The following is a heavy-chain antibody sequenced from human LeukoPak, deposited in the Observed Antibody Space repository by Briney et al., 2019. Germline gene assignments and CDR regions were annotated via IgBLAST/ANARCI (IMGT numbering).Heavy chain of an antibody. V-gene: IGHV3-23*01. Sequence: GGSLRLSCAASGFTFSSYAMSWVRQAPGKGLEWVSAISGSGGSTYYADSVKGRFTISRDNSKNTLYLQMNSLRAEDTAVYYCARDLRFCSGPTCYTSRFDPWGQGTLVTVSS. CDR2: ISGSGGST. CDR1: GFTFSSYA. D-gene: IGHD2-2*02. CDR3: ARDLRFCSGPTCYTSRFDP. J-gene: IGHJ5*02.